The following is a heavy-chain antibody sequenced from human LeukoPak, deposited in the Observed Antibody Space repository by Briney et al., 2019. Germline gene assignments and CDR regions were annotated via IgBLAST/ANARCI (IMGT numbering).Heavy chain of an antibody. CDR1: GFTLGDYW. Sequence: GGSLRLSCAASGFTLGDYWMSWVRQAPGKGPEWVANIKQDGSEKNYVDSVKGRFTISRGNAERTLYLQMNSLRDEDTAVYYCARDVTSMVRGVIIKVGHAFDIWGQGTTVTVSS. CDR3: ARDVTSMVRGVIIKVGHAFDI. J-gene: IGHJ3*02. V-gene: IGHV3-7*05. D-gene: IGHD3-10*01. CDR2: IKQDGSEK.